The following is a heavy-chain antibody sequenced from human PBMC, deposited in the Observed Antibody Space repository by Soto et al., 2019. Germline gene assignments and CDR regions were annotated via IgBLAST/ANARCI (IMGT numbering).Heavy chain of an antibody. CDR1: GFTFSSYG. CDR3: AKAVGATTDWFDP. V-gene: IGHV3-30*18. D-gene: IGHD1-26*01. Sequence: QVQLVESGGGVVQPGRSLRLSCAASGFTFSSYGMHWVRQAPGKGLEWVAVVSYDGSNKYYADSVKGRFTISRDNSKNTLYLQMNSLRAEDTAVYYCAKAVGATTDWFDPGGQGTLVTVSS. CDR2: VSYDGSNK. J-gene: IGHJ5*02.